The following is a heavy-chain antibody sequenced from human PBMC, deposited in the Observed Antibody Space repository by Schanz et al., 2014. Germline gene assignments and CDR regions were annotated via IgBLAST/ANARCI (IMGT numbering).Heavy chain of an antibody. V-gene: IGHV3-30-3*01. CDR1: GFTFSNYA. CDR2: MSYDGSNK. CDR3: ARVVFFCDSSSCMNFYYMDV. D-gene: IGHD2-21*01. J-gene: IGHJ6*03. Sequence: VQLLESGGGFVQPGGSLRLSCAGSGFTFSNYAIHWIRQAPGKGLEWVAVMSYDGSNKYYADSVKGRFTISRDNAKNSLYLQLSSLQGEDTAVYFCARVVFFCDSSSCMNFYYMDVWGKGTTVTVSS.